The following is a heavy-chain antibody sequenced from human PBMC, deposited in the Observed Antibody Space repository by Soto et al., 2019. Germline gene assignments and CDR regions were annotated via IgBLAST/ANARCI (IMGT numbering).Heavy chain of an antibody. CDR2: IYYSGST. CDR3: ARRDGYYFDY. Sequence: SETLSLTCTVSGGSISSGGYYWSWIRQHPGKGLEWIGYIYYSGSTYYNPSLKSRVTISVDTSKNKFSLKLSSVTAADTAVYYCARRDGYYFDYWGQGTLVTVSS. V-gene: IGHV4-31*03. D-gene: IGHD5-12*01. CDR1: GGSISSGGYY. J-gene: IGHJ4*02.